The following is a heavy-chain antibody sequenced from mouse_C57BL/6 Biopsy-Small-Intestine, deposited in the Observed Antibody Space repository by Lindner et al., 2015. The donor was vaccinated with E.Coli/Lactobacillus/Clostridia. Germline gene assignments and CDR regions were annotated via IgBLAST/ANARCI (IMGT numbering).Heavy chain of an antibody. CDR1: GFNIKDYY. CDR3: TTGGYWYFDV. Sequence: VQLQESGAELVRPGASVKLSCTASGFNIKDYYMHWVKQRPEQGLEWIGRIDPEDGDTEYAPKFQGKATMTADTISSAAFLQLSSLTSEDTAVYYCTTGGYWYFDVWGTGTTVIVSS. J-gene: IGHJ1*03. CDR2: IDPEDGDT. V-gene: IGHV14-1*01.